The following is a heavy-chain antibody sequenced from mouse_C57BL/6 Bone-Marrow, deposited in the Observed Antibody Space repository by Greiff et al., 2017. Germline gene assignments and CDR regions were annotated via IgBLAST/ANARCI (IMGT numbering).Heavy chain of an antibody. J-gene: IGHJ3*01. CDR2: ISNGGGSA. CDR1: GFTFSDYY. D-gene: IGHD1-1*01. CDR3: ARPSPLLRFWFAY. V-gene: IGHV5-12*01. Sequence: EVKLMESGGGLVQPGGSLKLSCAASGFTFSDYYMYWVRQTPEKRLEWVAYISNGGGSAYYPDTVKGRFTISRDSAKNTLYLQMSRLKSEDTAMYYCARPSPLLRFWFAYWGQGTLVTVSA.